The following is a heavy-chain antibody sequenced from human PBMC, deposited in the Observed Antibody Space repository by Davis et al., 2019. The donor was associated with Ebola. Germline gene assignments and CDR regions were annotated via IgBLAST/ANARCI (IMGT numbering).Heavy chain of an antibody. CDR3: ARVIQQLVHAFDI. D-gene: IGHD6-6*01. CDR2: IYYSGST. J-gene: IGHJ3*02. CDR1: GGSISSYY. V-gene: IGHV4-59*01. Sequence: PSETLSLTCTVSGGSISSYYWSWIRQPPGKGLEWIGYIYYSGSTNYNPSLKSRVTISVDTSKNQFSLKLSSVTAADTAVYYCARVIQQLVHAFDIWGQGTMVTVSS.